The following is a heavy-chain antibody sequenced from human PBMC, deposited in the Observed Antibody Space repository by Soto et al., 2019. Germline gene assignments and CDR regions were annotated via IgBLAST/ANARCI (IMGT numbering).Heavy chain of an antibody. V-gene: IGHV3-23*01. CDR1: GFTFSSYA. CDR2: ISGSGGST. D-gene: IGHD4-17*01. CDR3: AKVAYEYGGLDYFQH. J-gene: IGHJ1*01. Sequence: PGGSLRLSCSASGFTFSSYAMSWVRPAPGKGLEWVSAISGSGGSTYYADSVKGRFTISRDNSKNTLYLQMNSLRAEDTAVYYCAKVAYEYGGLDYFQHWGQGTLVTVPS.